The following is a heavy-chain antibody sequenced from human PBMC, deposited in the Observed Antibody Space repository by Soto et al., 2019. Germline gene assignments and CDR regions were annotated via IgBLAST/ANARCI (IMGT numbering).Heavy chain of an antibody. D-gene: IGHD1-26*01. CDR2: IAYDGNEK. V-gene: IGHV3-30*18. CDR3: GKDVGDYVPYYYGVDV. J-gene: IGHJ6*02. Sequence: QVQLVESGGGVVQPGTSLRLSCAASGFTFKTHAMHWVRQAPGKGLVWMAVIAYDGNEKFYADSVKGRFTISRDNSKNALYLQINTLRNEDTAVYYCGKDVGDYVPYYYGVDVWGQGTTVTVSS. CDR1: GFTFKTHA.